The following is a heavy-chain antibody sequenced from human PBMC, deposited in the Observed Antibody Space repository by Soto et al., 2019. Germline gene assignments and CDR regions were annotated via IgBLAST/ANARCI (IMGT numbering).Heavy chain of an antibody. Sequence: SETLSLTCTVSGGSISSGDYYWSWIRQPPGKGLEWIGYIYYSGSTYYNPSLKSRVTISVDTSKNQFSLQLSSVTPEDTAVYYCARDPIAAADNANWFDPWGQGXLVTVSS. CDR1: GGSISSGDYY. V-gene: IGHV4-30-4*01. D-gene: IGHD6-13*01. J-gene: IGHJ5*02. CDR2: IYYSGST. CDR3: ARDPIAAADNANWFDP.